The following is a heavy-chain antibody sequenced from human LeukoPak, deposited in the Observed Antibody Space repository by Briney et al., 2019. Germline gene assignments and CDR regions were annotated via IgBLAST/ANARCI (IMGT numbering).Heavy chain of an antibody. D-gene: IGHD2-2*02. J-gene: IGHJ4*02. CDR1: GFTFSSYG. CDR3: AKDIGHDCSSTSCYRPAVFDY. Sequence: GRSLRLSCAASGFTFSSYGMHWVRQAPRKGLEWVAVISYDGSNKYYADSVKGRFTISRDNSKNTLYLQMNSLRAEDTAVYYCAKDIGHDCSSTSCYRPAVFDYWGQGTLVTVSS. CDR2: ISYDGSNK. V-gene: IGHV3-30*18.